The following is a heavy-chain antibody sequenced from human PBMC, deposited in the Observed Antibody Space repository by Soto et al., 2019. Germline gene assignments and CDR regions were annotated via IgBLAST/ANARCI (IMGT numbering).Heavy chain of an antibody. Sequence: PGGSLRLSCAASGFSFFSYALSWVRQAPGKGLEWVSTISGSDGRTFYADSVKGRFSISRDTSQSTLYLQMNSLRADDTAMYYCARWSYLDYWGQGTRVTVS. CDR3: ARWSYLDY. V-gene: IGHV3-23*01. CDR1: GFSFFSYA. J-gene: IGHJ4*02. D-gene: IGHD3-3*01. CDR2: ISGSDGRT.